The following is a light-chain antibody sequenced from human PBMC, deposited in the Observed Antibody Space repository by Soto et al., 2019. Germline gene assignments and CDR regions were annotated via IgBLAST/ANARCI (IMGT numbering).Light chain of an antibody. V-gene: IGLV1-40*01. Sequence: QSVLTQPPSVSVAPGQRVTISCTGSSSNIGAGYDVHWYQQLPGTAPKLLIYGNSSRPSGVPDRFSGSKSGTSASLAITGLQAEDEADYYCQSYDSSLSGSIFGGGTKVTVL. CDR3: QSYDSSLSGSI. J-gene: IGLJ2*01. CDR2: GNS. CDR1: SSNIGAGYD.